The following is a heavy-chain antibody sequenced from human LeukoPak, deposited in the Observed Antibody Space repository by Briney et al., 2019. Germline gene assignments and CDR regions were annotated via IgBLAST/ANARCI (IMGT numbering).Heavy chain of an antibody. CDR1: GFTFSTYA. CDR3: VRGGSPTVTLEY. CDR2: ISHDGSNK. V-gene: IGHV3-30-3*01. D-gene: IGHD4-17*01. J-gene: IGHJ4*02. Sequence: GRSLRLSCAASGFTFSTYAMHWVRQAPGKGLEWVSVISHDGSNKYYAESVKCRFTVSRDNSKNTLYLQMSDLTGDDTAVYYCVRGGSPTVTLEYWGQGTLVTVSS.